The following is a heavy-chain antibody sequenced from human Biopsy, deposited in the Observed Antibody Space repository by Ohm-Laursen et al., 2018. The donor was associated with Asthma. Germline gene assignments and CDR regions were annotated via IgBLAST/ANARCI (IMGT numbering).Heavy chain of an antibody. V-gene: IGHV3-23*01. CDR2: INGGGDRT. CDR1: GFTFSTHH. Sequence: GSLRLSCSASGFTFSTHHLSWVRQAPGKGLERVSSINGGGDRTWYADSVKGRFTISRDNSKHTMYLHMKSLGGDDSAIYYSGKDSSEVEAAVEYWGQGTLVTVSS. J-gene: IGHJ4*02. CDR3: GKDSSEVEAAVEY. D-gene: IGHD2-15*01.